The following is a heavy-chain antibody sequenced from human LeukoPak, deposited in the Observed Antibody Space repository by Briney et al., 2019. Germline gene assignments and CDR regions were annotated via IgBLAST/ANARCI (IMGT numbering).Heavy chain of an antibody. Sequence: ASVKVSCTAFGYTFSSHAMNWVRQAPGQGLELMGWINTNTGIPTYAQGFAGRFVFSLDTSVSTAYLQISSPKAEDTAVYYCARASWYSYPYFDYWGQGTLVTVSS. V-gene: IGHV7-4-1*02. D-gene: IGHD2-15*01. CDR2: INTNTGIP. CDR1: GYTFSSHA. CDR3: ARASWYSYPYFDY. J-gene: IGHJ4*02.